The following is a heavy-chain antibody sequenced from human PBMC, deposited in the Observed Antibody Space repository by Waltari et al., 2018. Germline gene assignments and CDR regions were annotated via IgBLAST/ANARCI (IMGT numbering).Heavy chain of an antibody. CDR3: ASGYSNYYYMDV. Sequence: QVQLQESGPGLVKPSETLSLTCTVSGGSISSYYWSWIRQPPGKGLEWIGYIYYSGSTNYNPSLKSRVTISVDTSKNQFSLKLSSVTAADTAVYYCASGYSNYYYMDVWGKGTTVTVSS. V-gene: IGHV4-59*01. J-gene: IGHJ6*03. D-gene: IGHD5-18*01. CDR2: IYYSGST. CDR1: GGSISSYY.